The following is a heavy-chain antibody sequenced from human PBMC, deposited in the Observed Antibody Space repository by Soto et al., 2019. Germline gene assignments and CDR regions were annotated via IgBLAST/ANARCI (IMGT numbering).Heavy chain of an antibody. CDR3: ATDLSRIEYSSSSVWFDP. Sequence: QVQLVQSGAEVKKPGASVKVSCKASGYTFTSYAMHWVRHAPGQSLEWMGWINAGNGNTKYSPKFQGRVTITRDTAASTAYMELSSLRSEDTAVYYCATDLSRIEYSSSSVWFDPWGQGTLVTVS. V-gene: IGHV1-3*01. J-gene: IGHJ5*02. CDR2: INAGNGNT. CDR1: GYTFTSYA. D-gene: IGHD6-6*01.